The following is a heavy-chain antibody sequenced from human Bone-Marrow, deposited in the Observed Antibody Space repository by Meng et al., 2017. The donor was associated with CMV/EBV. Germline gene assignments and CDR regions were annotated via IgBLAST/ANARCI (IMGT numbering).Heavy chain of an antibody. V-gene: IGHV4-61*01. CDR1: GGSVSSGSYY. D-gene: IGHD2-2*01. Sequence: SETLSLTCTVSGGSVSSGSYYWSWIRQPPGKGLEWIGYIYYSGSTNYNPSLKSRVTISVDTSKNQFSLKLSSVTAADTAVYYCARRIVVVPAATPLYYYYGMDVWGQGTMVTVSS. J-gene: IGHJ6*02. CDR2: IYYSGST. CDR3: ARRIVVVPAATPLYYYYGMDV.